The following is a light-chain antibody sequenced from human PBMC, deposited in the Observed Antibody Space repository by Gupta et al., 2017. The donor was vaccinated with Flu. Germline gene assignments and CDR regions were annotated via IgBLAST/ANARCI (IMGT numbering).Light chain of an antibody. CDR2: GAS. CDR3: QQDNSWPRT. V-gene: IGKV3-15*01. Sequence: EILMTQSPATLSVSPGERVTLSCRASQNIGRNLAWYQQKPGQAPRLLIYGASSWATATPDRISGSGSGTEFTLTISSLQSEDFAVYYCQQDNSWPRTFGQGTKVEIK. CDR1: QNIGRN. J-gene: IGKJ1*01.